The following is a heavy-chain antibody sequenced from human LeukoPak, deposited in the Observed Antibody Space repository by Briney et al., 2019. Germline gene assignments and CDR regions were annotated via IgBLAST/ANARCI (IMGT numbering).Heavy chain of an antibody. D-gene: IGHD3-3*01. J-gene: IGHJ2*01. CDR1: GFTFNNFA. CDR2: ISGPATTS. V-gene: IGHV3-23*01. CDR3: ARVSDFWSGLGYFDL. Sequence: GGSLRLSCAASGFTFNNFALHWVRQAPGKGLEWVSGISGPATTSYYADSVKGRFTISRDNAKNSLYLQMNSLRAEDTAVYYCARVSDFWSGLGYFDLWGRGTLVTVSS.